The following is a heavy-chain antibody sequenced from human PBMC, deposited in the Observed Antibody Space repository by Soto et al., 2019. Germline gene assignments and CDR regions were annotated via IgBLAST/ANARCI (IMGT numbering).Heavy chain of an antibody. CDR2: IIPFFGTS. CDR1: GGTFSRYP. D-gene: IGHD1-26*01. Sequence: ASVKVSCKASGGTFSRYPINWVRQAPGQGLEWMGGIIPFFGTSNIAQKFQGRVTIIADESTSTVYMELRSLRSEDTAVYYCARVGHVTNYGMAVWGQGTTVTVSS. J-gene: IGHJ6*02. CDR3: ARVGHVTNYGMAV. V-gene: IGHV1-69*13.